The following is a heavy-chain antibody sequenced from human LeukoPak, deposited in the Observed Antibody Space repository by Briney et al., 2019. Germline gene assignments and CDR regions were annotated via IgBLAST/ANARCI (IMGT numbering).Heavy chain of an antibody. CDR1: GFTFSAYS. J-gene: IGHJ3*01. CDR3: VRVGSGATRADTLDL. D-gene: IGHD6-19*01. V-gene: IGHV3-21*01. Sequence: GGCLRLSCAASGFTFSAYSMNWVREAPGEGLEWVSSIGAAGSHIYYADSMKGRFTISRDNAKSSLFLQMSSLRAEDTGIYYCVRVGSGATRADTLDLWGQGTMVTVSS. CDR2: IGAAGSHI.